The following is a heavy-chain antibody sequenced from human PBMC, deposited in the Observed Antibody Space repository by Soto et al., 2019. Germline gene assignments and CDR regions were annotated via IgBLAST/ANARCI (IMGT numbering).Heavy chain of an antibody. CDR3: AFFFQAEDGIRDYRPVSAFLLNRSSDL. D-gene: IGHD3-9*01. J-gene: IGHJ2*01. CDR2: IKQDGTEK. Sequence: KGLEWVANIKQDGTEKYYVDSVKGRFTISRDNAKNSLYLQMNSLRAEDTAVYYCAFFFQAEDGIRDYRPVSAFLLNRSSDL. V-gene: IGHV3-7*05.